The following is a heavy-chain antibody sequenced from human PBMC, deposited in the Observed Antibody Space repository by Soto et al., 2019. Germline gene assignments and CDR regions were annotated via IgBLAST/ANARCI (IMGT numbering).Heavy chain of an antibody. Sequence: QVQLVQSGAEVKKPGASVKVSCKASGYTFTGNHMHWVRQAPGQGLEWMGTINPSDGVTTYAQKFQGRVTMTRDTSTSTGYMELSSLRSEDTAIYYCVRGGITVGSIAPFAYWGQGSLVTVSS. CDR1: GYTFTGNH. CDR2: INPSDGVT. V-gene: IGHV1-46*03. D-gene: IGHD1-26*01. CDR3: VRGGITVGSIAPFAY. J-gene: IGHJ4*02.